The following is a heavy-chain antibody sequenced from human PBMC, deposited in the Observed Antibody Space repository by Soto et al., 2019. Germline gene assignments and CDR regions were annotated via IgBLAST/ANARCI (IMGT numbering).Heavy chain of an antibody. V-gene: IGHV3-7*01. D-gene: IGHD3-10*01. Sequence: EVQLVESGGALVQSGGSLRLSCVASGFTFNRTWMTWVRQAPGKELEWVANIRPDGSGKSLVDSVKGRFDVSRDNAKNSLYLQMSSLRAEDTAVYYCAINRGEGSGVCSYWGQGTLVTVSS. CDR1: GFTFNRTW. J-gene: IGHJ4*02. CDR3: AINRGEGSGVCSY. CDR2: IRPDGSGK.